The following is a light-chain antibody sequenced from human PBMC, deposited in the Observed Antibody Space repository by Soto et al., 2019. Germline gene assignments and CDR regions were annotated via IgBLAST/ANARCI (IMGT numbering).Light chain of an antibody. V-gene: IGKV3-20*01. J-gene: IGKJ1*01. CDR2: SAS. Sequence: IVLTQSPGTLSLSPGERATLSCRASQSVSKNYLAWYQQKPGQAPRVLIYSASNRATGIPDRFSGSGSGTDFTLTISRLEPEDFAVYYCHQYGSSPTFGQGTKVDIK. CDR1: QSVSKNY. CDR3: HQYGSSPT.